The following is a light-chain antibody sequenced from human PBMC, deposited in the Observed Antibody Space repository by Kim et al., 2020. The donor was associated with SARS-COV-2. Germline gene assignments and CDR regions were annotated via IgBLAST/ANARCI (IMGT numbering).Light chain of an antibody. J-gene: IGLJ2*01. CDR1: KLGDKY. Sequence: SYELTQPPSVSVSPGQTASITSSGDKLGDKYACWYQQKPGQSPVLVIYQDIIRPSGIPERFSGSNSGNTATLTISGTQALDEADYYCQAWDSSTAVFGGG. CDR3: QAWDSSTAV. CDR2: QDI. V-gene: IGLV3-1*01.